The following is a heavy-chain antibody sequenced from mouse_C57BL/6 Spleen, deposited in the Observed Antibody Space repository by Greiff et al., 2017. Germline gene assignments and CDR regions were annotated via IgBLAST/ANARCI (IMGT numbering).Heavy chain of an antibody. V-gene: IGHV1-76*01. CDR1: GYTFTDYY. Sequence: QVQLQQSGAELVRPGASVKLSCKASGYTFTDYYINWVKQRPGQGLEWIARIYPGSGNTYYNEKFKGKATLTAEKSSSTAYMQLSSLTSEDSAVXFCARGGYPAYWGQGTLVTVSA. CDR2: IYPGSGNT. D-gene: IGHD2-2*01. J-gene: IGHJ3*01. CDR3: ARGGYPAY.